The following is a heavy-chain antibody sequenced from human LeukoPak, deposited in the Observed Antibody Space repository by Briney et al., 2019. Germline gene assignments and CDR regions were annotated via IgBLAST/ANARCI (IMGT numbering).Heavy chain of an antibody. CDR2: IYYSGRT. J-gene: IGHJ3*02. V-gene: IGHV4-59*12. CDR1: GGSISSYY. CDR3: ARVRRSHAFDI. Sequence: SETLSLTCTVSGGSISSYYWSWIRQPPGKGLEWIGYIYYSGRTNYNPSLKSRVTISVDTSKNQFSLKLSSVTAADTAVYYCARVRRSHAFDIWGQGTMVTVSS.